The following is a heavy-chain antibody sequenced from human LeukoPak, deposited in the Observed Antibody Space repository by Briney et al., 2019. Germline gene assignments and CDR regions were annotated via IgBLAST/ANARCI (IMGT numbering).Heavy chain of an antibody. CDR1: GFTFNMYS. CDR3: ARDQEHSTYYYGSGSAFDI. CDR2: ISSRSSPT. V-gene: IGHV3-48*01. D-gene: IGHD3-10*01. J-gene: IGHJ3*02. Sequence: GGSLRLSCAASGFTFNMYSMTWVRQAPGKGLEWVSYISSRSSPTYYADSVKGRFTISRDNAKNTLYLQMNSLRAEDTAVYYCARDQEHSTYYYGSGSAFDIWGQGTMVTVSS.